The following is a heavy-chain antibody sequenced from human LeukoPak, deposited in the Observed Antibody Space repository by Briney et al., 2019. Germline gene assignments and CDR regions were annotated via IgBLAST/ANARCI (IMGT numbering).Heavy chain of an antibody. D-gene: IGHD4-23*01. CDR1: GFTFSSYW. CDR3: ARDSPDYGGNSGPVDTIDY. Sequence: GGSLRLSCAASGFTFSSYWMSWVRQAPGKGLEWVANIKQDGSEKYYVDSVKGRFTISRDNAKNSLYLQMNSLRAEDTAVYYCARDSPDYGGNSGPVDTIDYWGQGTLVTVST. J-gene: IGHJ4*02. CDR2: IKQDGSEK. V-gene: IGHV3-7*01.